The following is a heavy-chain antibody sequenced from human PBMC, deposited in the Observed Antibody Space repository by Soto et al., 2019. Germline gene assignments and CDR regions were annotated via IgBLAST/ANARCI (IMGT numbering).Heavy chain of an antibody. Sequence: SETLSLTSTVSGGSIGSYYRGWIRQPPGKGLEWIGYIYYSGSTNYNPSLKSRVTISVDTSKNQFSLKLSSVTAADMAVYYCARGDNWFDPWGQGTLVTVSS. CDR3: ARGDNWFDP. CDR1: GGSIGSYY. V-gene: IGHV4-59*01. J-gene: IGHJ5*02. CDR2: IYYSGST.